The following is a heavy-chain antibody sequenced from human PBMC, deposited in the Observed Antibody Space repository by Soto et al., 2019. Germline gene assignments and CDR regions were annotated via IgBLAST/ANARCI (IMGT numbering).Heavy chain of an antibody. Sequence: SGPTLVNPTETLTLTCTVSGFSLSNARMGVSWIRQPPGKALEWLAHIFSNDEKSYSTSLKSRLTISKDTSKSQVVLTMTNMDPVGTATYYCARSGTVTNFDYWGQGTLVTVSS. CDR1: GFSLSNARMG. J-gene: IGHJ4*02. V-gene: IGHV2-26*01. D-gene: IGHD4-4*01. CDR3: ARSGTVTNFDY. CDR2: IFSNDEK.